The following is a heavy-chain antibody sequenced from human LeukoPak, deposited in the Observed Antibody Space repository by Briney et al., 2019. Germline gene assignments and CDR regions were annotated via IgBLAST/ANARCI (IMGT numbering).Heavy chain of an antibody. V-gene: IGHV3-23*01. Sequence: GGSLRLSCAASGFTFSSYAMSWVRQAPGKGLEWVSGLTGSGGNTYYADSVKGRFTISRDNSKNTLYLQMNSLRAEDTAVYYCAKGGSYYRGSFDYWGQGTLVTVSS. CDR1: GFTFSSYA. CDR3: AKGGSYYRGSFDY. J-gene: IGHJ4*02. D-gene: IGHD1-26*01. CDR2: LTGSGGNT.